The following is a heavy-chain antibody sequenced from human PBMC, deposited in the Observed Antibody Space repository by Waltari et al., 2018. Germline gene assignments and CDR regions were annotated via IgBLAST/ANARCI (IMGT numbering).Heavy chain of an antibody. J-gene: IGHJ6*02. V-gene: IGHV1-2*02. D-gene: IGHD2-15*01. Sequence: QVQLVQSGAEVKKPGASVKVSCKASGYTFTGYYMHWVRQAPGQGLEWRGGINPNSGGTNYAQKFQGRVTMTRDTSISTAYMELSRLRSDDTAVYYCARAIVVVVAATYYYYGMDVWGQGTTVTVSS. CDR2: INPNSGGT. CDR3: ARAIVVVVAATYYYYGMDV. CDR1: GYTFTGYY.